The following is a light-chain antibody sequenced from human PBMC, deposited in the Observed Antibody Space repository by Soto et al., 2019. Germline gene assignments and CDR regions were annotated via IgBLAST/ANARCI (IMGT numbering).Light chain of an antibody. Sequence: QSALTQPASVSGSPGQSITIACTGTSSDVGGYIYVSWFQQHPGKAPKLIIYEVSNRPSGVSDRFSASKSGNTASLTISGLQAEDESTYYCSSYSSSSTLVFGNGTKVTVL. CDR2: EVS. J-gene: IGLJ1*01. V-gene: IGLV2-14*01. CDR3: SSYSSSSTLV. CDR1: SSDVGGYIY.